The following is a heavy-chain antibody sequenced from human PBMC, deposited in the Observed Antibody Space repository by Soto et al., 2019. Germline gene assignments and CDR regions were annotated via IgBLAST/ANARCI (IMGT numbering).Heavy chain of an antibody. Sequence: LSLTCAVYGGSFSGYYWSWIRQPPGKGLEWIGEINHSGSTNYNPSLKSRVTISVDTSKNQFSLKLSSVTAADTAVYYCARGAGVGRIFGVVIRRYYFDYWGQGTLVAVSS. J-gene: IGHJ4*02. CDR2: INHSGST. CDR1: GGSFSGYY. D-gene: IGHD3-3*02. CDR3: ARGAGVGRIFGVVIRRYYFDY. V-gene: IGHV4-34*01.